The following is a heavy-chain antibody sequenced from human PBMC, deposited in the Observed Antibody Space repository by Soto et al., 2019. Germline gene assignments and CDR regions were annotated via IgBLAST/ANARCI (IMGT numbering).Heavy chain of an antibody. V-gene: IGHV1-46*01. D-gene: IGHD3-10*01. Sequence: ASVKVSCKASGFTFTRYYIHWVRQAPGQGLEWMGLINPSAGSTAFAQRFQGRVTMARDTSTSTVYMELSSLRSEDTAVYYCARVYVSGSYRNRLCDWAFDLWGR. CDR1: GFTFTRYY. J-gene: IGHJ2*01. CDR3: ARVYVSGSYRNRLCDWAFDL. CDR2: INPSAGST.